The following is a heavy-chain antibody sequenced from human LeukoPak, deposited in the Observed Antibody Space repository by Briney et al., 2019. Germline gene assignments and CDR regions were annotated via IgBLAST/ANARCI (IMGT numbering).Heavy chain of an antibody. CDR2: ISGSGGST. J-gene: IGHJ4*02. D-gene: IGHD6-13*01. Sequence: GGSLRLSCAASGFTFSSYSMSWVRQAPGKGLEWVSAISGSGGSTYYADSVKDRFTISRDNSKNTLYLQMNSLRAEDTAVYYCAKDRTPYSSSWYSTHWGQGTLVTVSS. CDR3: AKDRTPYSSSWYSTH. V-gene: IGHV3-23*01. CDR1: GFTFSSYS.